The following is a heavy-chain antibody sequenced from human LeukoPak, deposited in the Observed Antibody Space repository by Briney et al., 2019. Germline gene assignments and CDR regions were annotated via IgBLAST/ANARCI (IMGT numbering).Heavy chain of an antibody. V-gene: IGHV3-48*01. CDR2: IGTSSTTI. Sequence: GGSLRLSCAASGFTFSSYTMNWVRQPPGKGLEWVSNIGTSSTTIYYADSAKGRFTISRDNAKNSLYLQMNSLRADDTAGYYCARFAAGGSYYYYMDVWGKGTTVTVSS. CDR1: GFTFSSYT. D-gene: IGHD6-25*01. J-gene: IGHJ6*03. CDR3: ARFAAGGSYYYYMDV.